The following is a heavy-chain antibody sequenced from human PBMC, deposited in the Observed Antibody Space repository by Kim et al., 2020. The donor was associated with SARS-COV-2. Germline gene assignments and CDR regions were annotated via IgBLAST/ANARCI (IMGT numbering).Heavy chain of an antibody. CDR3: ARGPIVVGVAATGGRAY. V-gene: IGHV4-31*02. Sequence: LKSRVTISVDTSKNQFSLKLSSVTAADTAVYYCARGPIVVGVAATGGRAYWGQGTLVTVSS. J-gene: IGHJ4*02. D-gene: IGHD2-15*01.